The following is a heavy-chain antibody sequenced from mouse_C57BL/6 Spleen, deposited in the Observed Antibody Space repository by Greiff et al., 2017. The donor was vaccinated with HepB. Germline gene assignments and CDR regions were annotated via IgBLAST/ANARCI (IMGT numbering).Heavy chain of an antibody. CDR2: IDPNSGGT. D-gene: IGHD3-2*02. CDR1: GYTFTSYW. CDR3: ATSSGYVRAYFDY. Sequence: QVQLQQPGAELVKPGASVKLSCKASGYTFTSYWMHWVKQRPGRGLEWIGRIDPNSGGTKYNEKFKSKATLTVDKPTSTAYLPLSSLASEAAAVYYCATSSGYVRAYFDYWGQGTTLTVSS. J-gene: IGHJ2*01. V-gene: IGHV1-72*01.